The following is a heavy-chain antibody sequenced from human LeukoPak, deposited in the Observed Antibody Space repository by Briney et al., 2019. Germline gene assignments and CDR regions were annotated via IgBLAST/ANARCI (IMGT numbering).Heavy chain of an antibody. CDR2: IYYSGST. D-gene: IGHD3-10*01. J-gene: IGHJ4*02. CDR3: ARKDYYGSGSYWD. CDR1: GGSISSGDYY. Sequence: SETLSLTCTVSGGSISSGDYYWSWIRQPPGKGLEWIGYIYYSGSTYYNPSLKSRVTISVDTSKNQFSLKLSPVTAADTAVYYCARKDYYGSGSYWDWGQGTLVTVSS. V-gene: IGHV4-30-4*01.